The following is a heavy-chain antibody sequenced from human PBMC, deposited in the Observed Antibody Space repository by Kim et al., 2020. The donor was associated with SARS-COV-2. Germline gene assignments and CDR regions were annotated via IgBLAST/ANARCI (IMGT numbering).Heavy chain of an antibody. CDR3: ARDEWPAERRTDY. Sequence: SETLSLTCAVYGGSFRAYYWNWVRQPPGKGLEWIGEINQGGTTDYNPSLKSRVTMSVDTSKNQLSLRLTSVTAADTAVYYCARDEWPAERRTDYWGQGTL. J-gene: IGHJ4*02. D-gene: IGHD3-3*01. CDR1: GGSFRAYY. V-gene: IGHV4-34*01. CDR2: INQGGTT.